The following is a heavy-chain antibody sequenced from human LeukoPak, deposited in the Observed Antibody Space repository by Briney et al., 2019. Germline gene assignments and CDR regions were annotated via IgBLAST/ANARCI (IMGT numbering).Heavy chain of an antibody. D-gene: IGHD2-2*01. CDR1: GFTFDDYA. Sequence: GGSLRLSCAASGFTFDDYAMHWVGQAPGKGLEWVSGISWNSGSIGYADSVKGRFTISRDNAKNSLYLQMNSLRAEDTALYYCAKAWGYCSSTSCYGFYNWFDPWGQGTLVTVSS. CDR2: ISWNSGSI. V-gene: IGHV3-9*01. J-gene: IGHJ5*02. CDR3: AKAWGYCSSTSCYGFYNWFDP.